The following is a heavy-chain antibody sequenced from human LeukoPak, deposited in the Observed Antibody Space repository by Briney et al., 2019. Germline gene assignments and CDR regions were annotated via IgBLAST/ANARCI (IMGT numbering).Heavy chain of an antibody. Sequence: ASVKLSCNASGYIFTSYGIIWVRQAPGQALQWMGWISAHNCNTNCAQKLQGRDTLTTDTSTSTVYMELRSLSSDDTAVSDCARAQTSLLLDYWGQGGQVTVSS. CDR3: ARAQTSLLLDY. CDR1: GYIFTSYG. J-gene: IGHJ4*02. D-gene: IGHD2-15*01. V-gene: IGHV1-18*01. CDR2: ISAHNCNT.